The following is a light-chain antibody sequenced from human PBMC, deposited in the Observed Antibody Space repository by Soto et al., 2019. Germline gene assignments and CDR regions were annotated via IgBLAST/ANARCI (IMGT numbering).Light chain of an antibody. CDR3: QQRSNFYT. V-gene: IGKV3-11*01. J-gene: IGKJ2*01. Sequence: EIVLTQSPATLSLSPGERATLSCRASQSVSSYLAWYQQKPGQAPRLLIYDASNRATGIPARFSGSGSGTDFTLTISSLEPEEFAVYYCQQRSNFYTFGQGTKLESK. CDR2: DAS. CDR1: QSVSSY.